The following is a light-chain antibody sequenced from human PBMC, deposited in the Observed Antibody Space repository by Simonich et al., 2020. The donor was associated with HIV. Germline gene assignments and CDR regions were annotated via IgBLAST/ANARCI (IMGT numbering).Light chain of an antibody. CDR2: EGS. J-gene: IGLJ2*01. Sequence: QSALTQPASVSGSPGQSITISCTGTSSDVGSYNLVSWYQKHSGKAPKLMIYEGSKRPSGVSNRFSGSKSGNTASLTISGLQAEDEADYYCCSYADTYTWLFGGGTKLTVL. CDR3: CSYADTYTWL. V-gene: IGLV2-23*01. CDR1: SSDVGSYNL.